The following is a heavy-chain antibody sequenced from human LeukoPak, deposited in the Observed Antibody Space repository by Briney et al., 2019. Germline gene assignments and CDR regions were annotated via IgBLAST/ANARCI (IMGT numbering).Heavy chain of an antibody. D-gene: IGHD6-19*01. CDR2: IYHSGST. Sequence: SETLSLTCTVSGVSISSYYWSWIRQPPGKGLEWIGEIYHSGSTNYNPSLKSRVTISVDKSKNQFSLKLSSMTAADTAVYYCARAVAGTYYWGLGTLVTVSP. CDR1: GVSISSYY. J-gene: IGHJ4*02. V-gene: IGHV4-59*12. CDR3: ARAVAGTYY.